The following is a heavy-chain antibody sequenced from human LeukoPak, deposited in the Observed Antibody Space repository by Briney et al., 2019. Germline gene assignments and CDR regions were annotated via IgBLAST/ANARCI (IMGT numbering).Heavy chain of an antibody. D-gene: IGHD6-13*01. CDR3: ARAYSSSSGKDAFAI. V-gene: IGHV3-48*01. Sequence: GGSLRLSCAASGFIFSSYSMNWVRQAPGKGLECVSYINRSSSTIYYADSVKGRFTISRDTAKNSLYLQMNSLRAEDTAVYYCARAYSSSSGKDAFAIWGQGTMVTVST. J-gene: IGHJ3*02. CDR1: GFIFSSYS. CDR2: INRSSSTI.